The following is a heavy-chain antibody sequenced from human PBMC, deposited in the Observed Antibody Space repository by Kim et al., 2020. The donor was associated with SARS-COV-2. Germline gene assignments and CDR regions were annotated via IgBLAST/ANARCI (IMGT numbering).Heavy chain of an antibody. Sequence: SETLSLTCAVYGGSFSGYYWSWIRQPPGKGLEWIGEINHSGSTNYNPSLKSRVTISVDTSKNQFSLKLSSVTAADTAVYYCARGGPSSSWYYWGQETLVTVSS. CDR1: GGSFSGYY. CDR3: ARGGPSSSWYY. D-gene: IGHD6-13*01. CDR2: INHSGST. V-gene: IGHV4-34*01. J-gene: IGHJ4*02.